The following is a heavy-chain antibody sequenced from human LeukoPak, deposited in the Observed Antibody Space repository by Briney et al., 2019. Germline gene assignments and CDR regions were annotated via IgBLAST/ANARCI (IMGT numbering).Heavy chain of an antibody. V-gene: IGHV3-48*01. J-gene: IGHJ6*03. CDR1: GFTFSFYS. CDR3: VRDHKGYIYGYRRGYYDYYYMDV. CDR2: ISSSSSTI. Sequence: GGSLRLSCAASGFTFSFYSMNWVRQAPGKGLEWVSYISSSSSTIYYADSVKGRFTISRDNAKNSLYLQMNSLRAEDTAVYYCVRDHKGYIYGYRRGYYDYYYMDVWGKGTTVTVSS. D-gene: IGHD5-18*01.